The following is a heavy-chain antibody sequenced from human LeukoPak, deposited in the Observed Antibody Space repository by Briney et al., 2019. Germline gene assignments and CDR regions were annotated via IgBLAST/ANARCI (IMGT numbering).Heavy chain of an antibody. CDR3: VRGWLLD. V-gene: IGHV3-7*01. CDR2: IKEDGSEK. D-gene: IGHD3-22*01. J-gene: IGHJ4*02. CDR1: GFTFSKYW. Sequence: GGSLRLSCAASGFTFSKYWMSWVRQAPGKGLECVANIKEDGSEKDYVDSVKGRFTISRDNAKNSLYLQMNTLRAEDTAVYYCVRGWLLDCGQGTLVTVSS.